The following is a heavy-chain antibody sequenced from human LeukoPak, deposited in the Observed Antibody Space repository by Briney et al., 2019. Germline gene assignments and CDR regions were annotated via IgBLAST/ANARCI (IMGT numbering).Heavy chain of an antibody. CDR3: ARGDCCFDY. CDR1: GYTFTSYG. Sequence: SVKVSCKASGYTFTSYGISWVRQAPGQGLEWMGRIIPIFGTANYAQKFQGRVTITTDESTSTAYMELSSLRFEDTAVYYCARGDCCFDYWGQGTLVTVSS. V-gene: IGHV1-69*05. CDR2: IIPIFGTA. D-gene: IGHD2-21*02. J-gene: IGHJ4*02.